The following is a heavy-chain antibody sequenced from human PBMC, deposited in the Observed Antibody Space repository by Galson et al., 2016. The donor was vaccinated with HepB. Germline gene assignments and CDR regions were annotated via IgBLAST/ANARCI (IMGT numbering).Heavy chain of an antibody. CDR2: TFYRSNWQN. J-gene: IGHJ4*02. V-gene: IGHV6-1*01. CDR3: ARSYLLGRGFGW. D-gene: IGHD7-27*01. Sequence: CAISGDSVSSNSAGWNWIRQSPSRGLEWLGRTFYRSNWQNDYAESVKSRITINPDTSKNQFSLQLNSVTPEDTAVFYCARSYLLGRGFGWWGQGTLVTVSS. CDR1: GDSVSSNSAG.